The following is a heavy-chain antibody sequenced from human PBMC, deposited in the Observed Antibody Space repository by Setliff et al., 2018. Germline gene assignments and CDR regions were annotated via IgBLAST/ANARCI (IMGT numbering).Heavy chain of an antibody. CDR2: IYTSGST. CDR1: GGSISGGSYY. Sequence: SETLSLTCTVSGGSISGGSYYWSWIRQPAGKGLEWIGRIYTSGSTNYNPSLKSRVTISVDTSKNQFSLKLSSVTAADTAVYYCASLSPIAAAYDYWGQGTLVTVSS. CDR3: ASLSPIAAAYDY. V-gene: IGHV4-61*02. D-gene: IGHD6-13*01. J-gene: IGHJ4*02.